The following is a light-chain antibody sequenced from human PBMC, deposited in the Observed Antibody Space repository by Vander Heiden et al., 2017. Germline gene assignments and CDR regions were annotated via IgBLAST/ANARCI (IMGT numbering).Light chain of an antibody. CDR2: DNN. CDR3: GTWESSLNAGV. V-gene: IGLV1-51*01. CDR1: SSSNGKKF. Sequence: QSVLPPPPSVSAATQQKVTISCSGTSSSNGKKFEAWYQQLPGTAPKLLIYDNNKRPSGIPDRFSASKSGAAATLDITGLQTGDEADFYCGTWESSLNAGVFGGGTRLTVL. J-gene: IGLJ3*02.